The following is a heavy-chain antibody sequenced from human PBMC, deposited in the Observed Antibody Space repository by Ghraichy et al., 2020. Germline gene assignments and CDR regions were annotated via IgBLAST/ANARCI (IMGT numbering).Heavy chain of an antibody. V-gene: IGHV1-2*06. CDR1: GYSFTGHY. J-gene: IGHJ4*02. CDR3: ARSSVYGYYKFDY. CDR2: INPNSGAT. D-gene: IGHD5/OR15-5a*01. Sequence: ASVKVSCKASGYSFTGHYMYWVRQAPGQGLEWMGRINPNSGATNYAQKFQGRVTVTRDTSISTAYMELSRLTSDDTAVYYCARSSVYGYYKFDYWGQGTLVTVSS.